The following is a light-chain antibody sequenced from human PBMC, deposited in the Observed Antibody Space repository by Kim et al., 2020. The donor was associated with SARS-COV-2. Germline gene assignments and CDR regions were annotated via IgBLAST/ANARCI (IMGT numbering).Light chain of an antibody. CDR1: QDINYY. Sequence: DIHMTQSPSTLSASVGDRVTLTCRASQDINYYLAWFQQKPGQVPKRLIYAAYTLQIGVPSRFSGSGSGTEFTLTISNLQPEDSATYYCLLHNSYPRTFGQGTNVDIK. V-gene: IGKV1-17*03. CDR3: LLHNSYPRT. CDR2: AAY. J-gene: IGKJ1*01.